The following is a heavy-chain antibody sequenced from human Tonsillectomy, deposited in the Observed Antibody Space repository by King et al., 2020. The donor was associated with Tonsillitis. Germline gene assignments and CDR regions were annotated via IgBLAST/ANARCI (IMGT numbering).Heavy chain of an antibody. V-gene: IGHV4-34*01. CDR1: GGSFTNYY. Sequence: VQLQQWGAGLLKPSETLSLTCAVYGGSFTNYYYNWLPQSPGKGLEWIGEINYSVIAHYNPSLKSRVTMSVDTSNNQFSLILSSMTAADTARYSCATSNSGNYYDGFAGWGQGRRVTVSS. D-gene: IGHD1-26*01. J-gene: IGHJ3*01. CDR2: INYSVIA. CDR3: ATSNSGNYYDGFAG.